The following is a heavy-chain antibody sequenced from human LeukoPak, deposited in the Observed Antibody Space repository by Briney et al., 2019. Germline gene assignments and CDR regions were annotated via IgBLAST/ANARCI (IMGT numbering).Heavy chain of an antibody. D-gene: IGHD3-10*01. Sequence: GASVKVSCKASGYTFTSYDINWVRQATGQGLEWMGWMNPNSGNTGYAQKFQGRVTMTRNTSISTAYMELSRLRSDDTAVYYCARVEVYYYGSGSYLVYWGQGTLVTVSS. J-gene: IGHJ4*02. CDR1: GYTFTSYD. CDR3: ARVEVYYYGSGSYLVY. V-gene: IGHV1-8*01. CDR2: MNPNSGNT.